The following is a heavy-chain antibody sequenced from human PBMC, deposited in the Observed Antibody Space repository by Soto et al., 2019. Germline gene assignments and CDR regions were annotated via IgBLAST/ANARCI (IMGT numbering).Heavy chain of an antibody. CDR1: GFTVSINY. V-gene: IGHV3-53*02. Sequence: EVQLVETGGGLIQPGGSLRLSCAASGFTVSINYMSWVRQAPGKGLEWVSVLYTRGSTYYADSVKGRFTISRDNSKNTLYLQMNSLRADDTAVYYCARVDGSSGDYFDYWGQGTLVTVSS. CDR3: ARVDGSSGDYFDY. CDR2: LYTRGST. D-gene: IGHD6-13*01. J-gene: IGHJ4*02.